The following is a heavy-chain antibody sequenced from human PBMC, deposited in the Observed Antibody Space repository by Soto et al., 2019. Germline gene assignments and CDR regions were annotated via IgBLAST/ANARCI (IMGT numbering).Heavy chain of an antibody. D-gene: IGHD6-19*01. CDR2: INVGNGNT. CDR1: GYTFTNYA. Sequence: ASVKVSCKASGYTFTNYAMHWVRQAPGQRLEWMGWINVGNGNTKYSQKFQGRVTITRDTSASTAYMELSSLRSEDTAVYYCARAVAVAADFDYWGQGTLVTVSS. CDR3: ARAVAVAADFDY. J-gene: IGHJ4*02. V-gene: IGHV1-3*01.